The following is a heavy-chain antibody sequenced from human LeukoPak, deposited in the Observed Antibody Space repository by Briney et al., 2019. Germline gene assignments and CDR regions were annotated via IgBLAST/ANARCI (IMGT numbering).Heavy chain of an antibody. V-gene: IGHV3-48*01. D-gene: IGHD2/OR15-2a*01. J-gene: IGHJ4*02. CDR3: AREGLSNFDY. Sequence: GGSLRLSCAASGFNFTSYSMNWVRQAPGKGLEWISFITGSSRAIYYADSVKGRFTISRDNAKNSVFLQMNSLRAEDTAVYYCAREGLSNFDYWGQGTLVTVSS. CDR2: ITGSSRAI. CDR1: GFNFTSYS.